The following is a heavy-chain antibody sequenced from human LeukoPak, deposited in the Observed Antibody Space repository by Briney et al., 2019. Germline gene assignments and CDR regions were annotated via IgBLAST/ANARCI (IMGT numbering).Heavy chain of an antibody. CDR1: GGSISPYY. J-gene: IGHJ4*02. Sequence: SETLSLTCTVSGGSISPYYWSWIRQPPGKGLEWIGYIYYSGSTNYDPSLKSRVTISVDTSKNQFSLRLSSVTAADTAVYYCARARGYCSSTSCSLDFGYWGQGILVTVSS. D-gene: IGHD2-2*01. CDR2: IYYSGST. V-gene: IGHV4-59*01. CDR3: ARARGYCSSTSCSLDFGY.